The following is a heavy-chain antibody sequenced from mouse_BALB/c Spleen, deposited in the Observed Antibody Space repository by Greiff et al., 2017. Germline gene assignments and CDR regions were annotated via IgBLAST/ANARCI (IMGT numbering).Heavy chain of an antibody. Sequence: EVHLVESGGGLVKPGGSLKLSCAASGFTFSDYYMYWVRQTPEKRLEWVATISDGGSYTYYPDSVKGRFTISRDNAKNNLYLQMSSLKSEDTAMYYCAREGGYYYFDYWGQGTTLTVSS. CDR1: GFTFSDYY. V-gene: IGHV5-4*02. CDR2: ISDGGSYT. D-gene: IGHD2-3*01. CDR3: AREGGYYYFDY. J-gene: IGHJ2*01.